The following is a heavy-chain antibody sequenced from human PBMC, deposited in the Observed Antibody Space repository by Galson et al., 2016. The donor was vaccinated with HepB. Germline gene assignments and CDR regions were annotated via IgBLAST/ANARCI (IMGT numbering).Heavy chain of an antibody. D-gene: IGHD6-6*01. CDR1: GGSINIGGYF. CDR2: IYFTGRT. Sequence: LSLTCAVSGGSINIGGYFWAWIRQPPGQGLEWMGSIYFTGRTDYNPSLMSRVSISVDTYKNHLSLRLSSVTAADTAVYYCARHPYSSSSLYDKWGQGTLVTVSS. J-gene: IGHJ4*02. CDR3: ARHPYSSSSLYDK. V-gene: IGHV4-39*01.